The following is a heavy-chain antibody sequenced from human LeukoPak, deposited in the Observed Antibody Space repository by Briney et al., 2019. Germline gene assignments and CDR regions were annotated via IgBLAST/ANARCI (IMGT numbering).Heavy chain of an antibody. D-gene: IGHD5-18*01. CDR2: ISGSGDYT. CDR3: AKTIQLWLRLLFDY. J-gene: IGHJ4*02. CDR1: GFTFSRYA. V-gene: IGHV3-23*01. Sequence: PGGSLRLSCAASGFTFSRYAMSWARQAPGKGLEWVSGISGSGDYTYYADSVKGRFTISRDNSKNTLYLQMNSLRAEDTAVYYCAKTIQLWLRLLFDYWGQGTLVSVSS.